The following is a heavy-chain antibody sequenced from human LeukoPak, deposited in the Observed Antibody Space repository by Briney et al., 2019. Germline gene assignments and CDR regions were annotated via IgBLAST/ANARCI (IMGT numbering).Heavy chain of an antibody. V-gene: IGHV3-30-3*01. CDR3: AIDDSSADARLSL. CDR1: GFTFSSYA. Sequence: GRSLRLSCAASGFTFSSYAMHWVRQAPGKGLEWVAVISYDGSNKYYADSVKGRFTISRDNSKNTLYLQMNSLRAEDTAVYYCAIDDSSADARLSLWGQGTLVTVSS. J-gene: IGHJ4*02. CDR2: ISYDGSNK. D-gene: IGHD3-22*01.